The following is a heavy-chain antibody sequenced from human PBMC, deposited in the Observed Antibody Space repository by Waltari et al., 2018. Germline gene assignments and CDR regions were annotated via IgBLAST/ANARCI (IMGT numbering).Heavy chain of an antibody. CDR2: LIPLFGTA. Sequence: QVQLVQSGAEVKKAGSSVKVSCKASGGSFSSYTVNWVRQAPGQGLEWMGRLIPLFGTADYAQKFQGRVTITADASTNTAYMEVSSLRFEDTAMYYCATDNGEGRRYYGMDVWGQGTTVSVS. CDR1: GGSFSSYT. D-gene: IGHD3-10*01. V-gene: IGHV1-69*18. J-gene: IGHJ6*02. CDR3: ATDNGEGRRYYGMDV.